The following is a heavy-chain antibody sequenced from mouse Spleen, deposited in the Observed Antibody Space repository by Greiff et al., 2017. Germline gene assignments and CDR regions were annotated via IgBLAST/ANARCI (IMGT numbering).Heavy chain of an antibody. V-gene: IGHV1-50*01. J-gene: IGHJ2*01. CDR3: AREGTAFDY. Sequence: VQLQQPGAELVKPGASVKLSCKASGYTFTSYWMQWVKQRPGQGLEWIGEIDPSDSYTNYNQKFKGKATLTVDTSSSTAYMQLSSLTSEDSAVYYCAREGTAFDYWGQGTTLTVSS. CDR1: GYTFTSYW. CDR2: IDPSDSYT. D-gene: IGHD4-1*01.